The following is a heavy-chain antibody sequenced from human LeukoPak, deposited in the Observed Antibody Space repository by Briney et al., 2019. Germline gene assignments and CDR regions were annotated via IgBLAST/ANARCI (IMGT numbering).Heavy chain of an antibody. CDR2: IAWNSGRI. V-gene: IGHV3-9*01. J-gene: IGHJ6*02. CDR3: GKDVLAGGLDV. CDR1: GCPINSYA. Sequence: GGSLSLSCAASGCPINSYALTWVRQPPGKGLEWVAGIAWNSGRIGYADSVKGRFTISRDNAKNSLYLEMNSQRAEDTALYYCGKDVLAGGLDVWGQGTTVTVSS.